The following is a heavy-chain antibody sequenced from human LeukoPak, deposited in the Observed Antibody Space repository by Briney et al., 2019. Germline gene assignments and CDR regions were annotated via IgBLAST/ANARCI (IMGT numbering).Heavy chain of an antibody. Sequence: GGSLRLSCAASGFTFSSYGMNWVRQAPGKGLEWVAVIWYDGSNKYYADSVKGRFTISRENAKNTLYLQMNSLRADDTAVYSSASGKVTVPTAHWGQGTLVTVSS. J-gene: IGHJ4*02. D-gene: IGHD1-7*01. CDR1: GFTFSSYG. V-gene: IGHV3-33*01. CDR2: IWYDGSNK. CDR3: ASGKVTVPTAH.